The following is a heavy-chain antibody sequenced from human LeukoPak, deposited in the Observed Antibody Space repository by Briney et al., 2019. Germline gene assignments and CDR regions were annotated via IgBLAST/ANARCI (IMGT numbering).Heavy chain of an antibody. Sequence: GGSLRLSCAASGFTFSSYAMNWVRQAPGKGLEWVSAISGSGGSTYYADFVRGRFTISRDNSKNTLYLHMNSLRAEDTALYYCTKGIEYSDTNWFDPWGQGTLVTVSS. CDR1: GFTFSSYA. V-gene: IGHV3-23*01. CDR3: TKGIEYSDTNWFDP. CDR2: ISGSGGST. J-gene: IGHJ5*02. D-gene: IGHD4-17*01.